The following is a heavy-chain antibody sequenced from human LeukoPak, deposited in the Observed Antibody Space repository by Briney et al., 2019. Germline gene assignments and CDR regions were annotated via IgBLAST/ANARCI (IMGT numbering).Heavy chain of an antibody. CDR1: GYTFTGYY. Sequence: GASVKVSCKASGYTFTGYYMHWVRQAPGQGLEWMGWINPNSGGTNYAQKFQGRVTMTRDTSISTAYMELSRLRSDDTAVYHCARDTPDGYYYDSSGHDYWGQGTLVTVSS. J-gene: IGHJ4*02. D-gene: IGHD3-22*01. CDR3: ARDTPDGYYYDSSGHDY. V-gene: IGHV1-2*02. CDR2: INPNSGGT.